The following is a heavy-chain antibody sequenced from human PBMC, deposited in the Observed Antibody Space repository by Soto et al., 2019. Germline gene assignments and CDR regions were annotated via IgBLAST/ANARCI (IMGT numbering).Heavy chain of an antibody. V-gene: IGHV1-2*04. CDR1: GYTFTGYY. CDR3: ARGGGLWFGELGDYYYYGMDV. CDR2: INPNSGGT. J-gene: IGHJ6*02. Sequence: QVQLVQSGAEVKKPGASVKVSCKASGYTFTGYYMHWVRQAPGQGLEWMGWINPNSGGTNYAQKFQGWVTMTRDTSVSTAYMGLGRLRSDETAVYYCARGGGLWFGELGDYYYYGMDVWGQGTTVTVSS. D-gene: IGHD3-10*01.